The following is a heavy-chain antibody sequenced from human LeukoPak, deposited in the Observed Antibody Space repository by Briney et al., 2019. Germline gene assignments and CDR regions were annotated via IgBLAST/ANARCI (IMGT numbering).Heavy chain of an antibody. J-gene: IGHJ4*02. CDR3: AKDLAATSTTRFSYWDS. CDR2: ISGSGDST. Sequence: GGSLRPSCAVSGITFNSYAMSWVRQAPGKGLEWVSAISGSGDSTYYADFVKGRFTISRDNSKNMLYLQMTSLRDEDTALYYCAKDLAATSTTRFSYWDSWGQGTLVTVSS. CDR1: GITFNSYA. D-gene: IGHD2-15*01. V-gene: IGHV3-23*01.